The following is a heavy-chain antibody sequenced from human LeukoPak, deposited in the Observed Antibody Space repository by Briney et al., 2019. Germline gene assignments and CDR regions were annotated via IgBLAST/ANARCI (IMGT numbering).Heavy chain of an antibody. J-gene: IGHJ4*02. D-gene: IGHD3-16*02. CDR1: GFTFSSYA. CDR3: AKDQIRLRLGELSFLSLLDY. V-gene: IGHV3-30-3*01. CDR2: ISYDGSNK. Sequence: GRSLRLSCAASGFTFSSYAMHWVRQAPGKGLEWVAVISYDGSNKYYADSVKGRFTISRDNSKNTLYLQMNSLRAEDTAVYYCAKDQIRLRLGELSFLSLLDYWGQGTLVTVSS.